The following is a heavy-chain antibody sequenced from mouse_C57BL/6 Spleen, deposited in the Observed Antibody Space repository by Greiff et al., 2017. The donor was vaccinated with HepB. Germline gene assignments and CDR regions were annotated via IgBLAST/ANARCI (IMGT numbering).Heavy chain of an antibody. D-gene: IGHD2-4*01. Sequence: EVMLVESGGGLVQPKGSLKLSCAASGFSFNTYAMNWVRQAPGKGLEWVARIRSKSNNYATYYADSVKDRFTISRDDSESMLYLQMNNLKTEDTAMYYCVRHLPYDYGFAYWGQGTLVTVSA. CDR3: VRHLPYDYGFAY. CDR1: GFSFNTYA. CDR2: IRSKSNNYAT. J-gene: IGHJ3*01. V-gene: IGHV10-1*01.